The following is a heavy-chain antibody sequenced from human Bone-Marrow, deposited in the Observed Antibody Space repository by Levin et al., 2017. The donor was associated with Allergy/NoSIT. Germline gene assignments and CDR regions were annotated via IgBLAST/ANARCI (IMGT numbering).Heavy chain of an antibody. Sequence: GESLKISCAASGFTFSSYGMHWVRQAPGKGLEWVAGIWYDGSNKYYADSVKGRFTISRDNSKNTLYLQMNSLRGEDTAVYYCASSSGWYPYYYFENWGQGTLVTVSS. V-gene: IGHV3-33*01. CDR2: IWYDGSNK. CDR3: ASSSGWYPYYYFEN. CDR1: GFTFSSYG. J-gene: IGHJ4*02. D-gene: IGHD6-19*01.